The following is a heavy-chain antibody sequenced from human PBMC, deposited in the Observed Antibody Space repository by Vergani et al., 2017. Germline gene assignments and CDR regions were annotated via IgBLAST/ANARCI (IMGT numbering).Heavy chain of an antibody. CDR2: LSDSDRRT. V-gene: IGHV3-23*01. Sequence: EVQLLESGGDLVQPGGSLRLSCAASGFTFIMHAMSWVRQAPGKGLEWVSTLSDSDRRTHYADSVKGRFTISRDNSKNTLFLHMNSLRPEDTAVYYCAKVGRSEVAGTFGAFDSWGQGTMVTVSS. J-gene: IGHJ3*02. CDR1: GFTFIMHA. D-gene: IGHD6-19*01. CDR3: AKVGRSEVAGTFGAFDS.